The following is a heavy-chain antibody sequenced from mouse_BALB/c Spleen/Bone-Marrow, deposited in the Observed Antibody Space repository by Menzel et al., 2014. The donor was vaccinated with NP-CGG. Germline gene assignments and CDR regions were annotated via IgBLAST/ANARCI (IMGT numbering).Heavy chain of an antibody. J-gene: IGHJ4*01. CDR2: IRNKAYDYTT. CDR3: ARFPMDY. V-gene: IGHV7-3*02. CDR1: GFTFTDSY. Sequence: DVMLVESGGGLVQPGGSLRLSCTTSGFTFTDSYMSWVRQPPGKALEWLGFIRNKAYDYTTEYSASVKGRFTISRDSSQSILYLQMNTLRPEDSATYYCARFPMDYWGRGTSVTVSS.